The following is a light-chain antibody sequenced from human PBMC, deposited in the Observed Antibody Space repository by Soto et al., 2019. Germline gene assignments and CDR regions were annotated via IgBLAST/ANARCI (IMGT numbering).Light chain of an antibody. V-gene: IGLV2-14*01. J-gene: IGLJ2*01. CDR2: EVS. CDR1: SSDVGGYKY. CDR3: SSSSSSSTSVI. Sequence: QSVLTQPASVSGSPGQSITISCTGTSSDVGGYKYVSWYQQHPGKAPKLIIFEVSNRPSGISSRFSGSKSGNTASLTISGLQADDDADYYCSSSSSSSTSVIFGRGTKLTVL.